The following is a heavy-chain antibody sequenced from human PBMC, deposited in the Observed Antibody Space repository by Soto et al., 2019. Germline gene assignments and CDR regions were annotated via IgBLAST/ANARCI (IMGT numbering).Heavy chain of an antibody. V-gene: IGHV3-9*01. CDR3: AKDIGGGGGSGGSYYFDY. CDR2: ISWNSGSI. J-gene: IGHJ4*02. Sequence: EVQLVESGGGLVQPGRSLRLSCAASGFTFDDYAMHWVRQAPGKGLEWVSGISWNSGSIGYADSVKGRFTISRDNAKNSLYLQMNSVRAEDTALYYCAKDIGGGGGSGGSYYFDYWGQGTLVTVSS. CDR1: GFTFDDYA. D-gene: IGHD2-15*01.